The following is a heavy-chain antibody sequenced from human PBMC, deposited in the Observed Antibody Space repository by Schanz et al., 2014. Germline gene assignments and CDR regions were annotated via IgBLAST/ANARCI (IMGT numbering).Heavy chain of an antibody. CDR2: IYYSGST. J-gene: IGHJ4*02. CDR3: ARLWGGWRSPDY. CDR1: GDSISSTSYY. D-gene: IGHD6-19*01. Sequence: QLQMQESGPGLVKPSETLSLTCSVSGDSISSTSYYWGWIRQPPGKGLEWIGSIYYSGSTYYNASPKGRAPIPVDRSKTQFPRKLTSVPAADSAVYYCARLWGGWRSPDYWGQGTLVTVSS. V-gene: IGHV4-39*01.